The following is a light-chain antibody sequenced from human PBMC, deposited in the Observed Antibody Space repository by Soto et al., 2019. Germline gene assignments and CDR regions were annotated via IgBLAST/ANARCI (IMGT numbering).Light chain of an antibody. J-gene: IGLJ1*01. CDR3: SSYRIRSPPDYV. CDR2: DVS. CDR1: SSDVGGYNF. V-gene: IGLV2-14*03. Sequence: QSVLSQPASVSVSTGQSITISCIRTSSDVGGYNFVSWYQQHPGEAPKFIIFDVSHRPSGISTRFSGSKSGNTASLTISGLQAEDEADYYCSSYRIRSPPDYVFGTGTKVTVL.